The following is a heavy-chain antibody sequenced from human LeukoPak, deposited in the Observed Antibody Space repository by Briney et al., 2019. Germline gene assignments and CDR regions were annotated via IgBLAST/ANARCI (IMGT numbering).Heavy chain of an antibody. CDR3: ARAPSSYYGSGSLDY. CDR2: IYYSGST. D-gene: IGHD3-10*01. V-gene: IGHV4-59*01. J-gene: IGHJ4*02. Sequence: SETLSLTCTVSGASISSYFWSWTQQPPGKGLEWIGYIYYSGSTNYNPSLKSRVTISVDTSKNQFSLRLSSVTAADTAVYYCARAPSSYYGSGSLDYWGQGTLVTVSS. CDR1: GASISSYF.